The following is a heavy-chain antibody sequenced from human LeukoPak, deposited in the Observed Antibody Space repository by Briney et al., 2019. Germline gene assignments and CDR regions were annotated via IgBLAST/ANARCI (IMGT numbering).Heavy chain of an antibody. J-gene: IGHJ3*02. CDR2: MYYNGST. CDR1: TGSVSSGTYY. D-gene: IGHD3-22*01. Sequence: SETLSLTCTVSTGSVSSGTYYWSWIRQPPGKGLEWIGYMYYNGSTNYNPSLRSRVTISVDTSKKRFSLKLSSVTAADTAMYYCARAPRVTMIIVTPGAFDMWGQGTMVAVSS. CDR3: ARAPRVTMIIVTPGAFDM. V-gene: IGHV4-61*01.